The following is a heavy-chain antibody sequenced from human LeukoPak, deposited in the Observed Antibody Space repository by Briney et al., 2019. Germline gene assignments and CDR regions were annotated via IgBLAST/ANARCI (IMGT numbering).Heavy chain of an antibody. D-gene: IGHD6-19*01. CDR3: ARGLPYSGGWLQGY. J-gene: IGHJ4*02. Sequence: GGSLRLSCAASGFTFSSYSMNWVRQAPGKGLEWVSSISSSSSYIYYADSVKGRFTISRDNAKNSLYLQMNSLRAEDTAVYYCARGLPYSGGWLQGYWGQGTLVTVSS. CDR1: GFTFSSYS. CDR2: ISSSSSYI. V-gene: IGHV3-21*01.